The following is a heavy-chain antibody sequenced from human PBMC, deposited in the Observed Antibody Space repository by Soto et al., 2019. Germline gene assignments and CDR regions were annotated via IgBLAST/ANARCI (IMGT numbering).Heavy chain of an antibody. CDR3: AKVRSSSLYYYYYGMDV. CDR1: GFTFSSYA. Sequence: GGSLRLSCAASGFTFSSYAMSWVRQAPGKGLEWVSAISGSGGSTYYAASVKGRFTISRDNSKNTLYLQMNSLRAEDTAVYYCAKVRSSSLYYYYYGMDVWGQGTTVTVSS. D-gene: IGHD6-13*01. CDR2: ISGSGGST. V-gene: IGHV3-23*01. J-gene: IGHJ6*02.